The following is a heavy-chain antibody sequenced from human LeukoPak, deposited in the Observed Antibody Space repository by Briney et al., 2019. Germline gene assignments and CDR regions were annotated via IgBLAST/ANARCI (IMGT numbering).Heavy chain of an antibody. Sequence: ASLKVSSKASGYTFTSYDINWVRQAPEQGLGWTGWMNPNSGNTGYAQKFQGRVTITRNTSISTAYMELSSLRSEDTAVYYCARIKDYYYMDVWGKGTTVTVSS. CDR2: MNPNSGNT. CDR1: GYTFTSYD. V-gene: IGHV1-8*03. J-gene: IGHJ6*03. CDR3: ARIKDYYYMDV.